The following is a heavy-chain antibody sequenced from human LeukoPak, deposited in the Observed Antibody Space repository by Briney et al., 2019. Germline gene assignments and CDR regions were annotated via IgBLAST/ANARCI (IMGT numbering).Heavy chain of an antibody. D-gene: IGHD3-10*01. CDR3: ARDLTMVQEDDDY. V-gene: IGHV1-2*02. CDR2: INPNSGGT. Sequence: ASVKVSCKASGYTFTGYYMHWVRQAPGQGLEWMGWINPNSGGTNYAQKFQGRVTMTRDTSISTAYMELSRLRSDDTAVYYCARDLTMVQEDDDYWGQGTLVTVSS. CDR1: GYTFTGYY. J-gene: IGHJ4*02.